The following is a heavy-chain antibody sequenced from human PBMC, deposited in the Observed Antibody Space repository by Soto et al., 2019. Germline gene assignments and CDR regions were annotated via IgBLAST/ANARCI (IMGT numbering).Heavy chain of an antibody. J-gene: IGHJ5*02. CDR3: AKGDNLGPKTGYAFDP. CDR2: TYFRSKWYN. CDR1: GDSVSSNTAS. V-gene: IGHV6-1*01. D-gene: IGHD5-12*01. Sequence: SQTLSLTCAISGDSVSSNTASWNWIRQSPSRGLEWLGRTYFRSKWYNDYAFSVKSRIIINPDTSNNQFSLQLNSVTPEDTAVYVCAKGDNLGPKTGYAFDPWGQGIMVTVSS.